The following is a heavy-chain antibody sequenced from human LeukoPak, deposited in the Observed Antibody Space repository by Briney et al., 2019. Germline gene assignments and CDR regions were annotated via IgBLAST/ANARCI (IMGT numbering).Heavy chain of an antibody. Sequence: PGESLKISCRGSGYSYISHWIAWVRQMPGKGLEWMGIVYPGDSNARYSPSFQGQVTISADKTTSTSYLQWGSLKASDTAIYFCARHVGFCSSTSCYPFYDSWGQGTLVTVSS. V-gene: IGHV5-51*01. CDR3: ARHVGFCSSTSCYPFYDS. CDR2: VYPGDSNA. CDR1: GYSYISHW. D-gene: IGHD2-2*01. J-gene: IGHJ4*02.